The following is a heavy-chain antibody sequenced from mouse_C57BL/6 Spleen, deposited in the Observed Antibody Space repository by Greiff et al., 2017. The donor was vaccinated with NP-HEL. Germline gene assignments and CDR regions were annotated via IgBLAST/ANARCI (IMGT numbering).Heavy chain of an antibody. CDR3: VRQRSSYYFDY. Sequence: EVQVVESGGGLVQPKGSLKLSCAASGFSFNTYAMNWVRQAPGKGLEWVARIRSKSNNYATYYADSVKDRFTISRDDSESMLYLQMNNLKTEDTAMYYCVRQRSSYYFDYWGQGTTLTVSS. CDR1: GFSFNTYA. D-gene: IGHD1-1*01. CDR2: IRSKSNNYAT. J-gene: IGHJ2*01. V-gene: IGHV10-1*01.